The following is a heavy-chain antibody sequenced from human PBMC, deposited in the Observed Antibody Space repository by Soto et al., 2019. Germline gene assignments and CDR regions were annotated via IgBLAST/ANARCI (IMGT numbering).Heavy chain of an antibody. J-gene: IGHJ6*02. V-gene: IGHV4-39*01. CDR3: ARLNGYCISTNCHGYYGMDV. Sequence: SETLSLTCTVYGGSVSRSSYSWGWIRQSPGKGLEWIGTIYSSENTYYNPSLLSRVTISVDTSKNEFSLRLGSVTAADTAVYYCARLNGYCISTNCHGYYGMDVWGQGTTVTVSS. CDR2: IYSSENT. D-gene: IGHD2-2*03. CDR1: GGSVSRSSYS.